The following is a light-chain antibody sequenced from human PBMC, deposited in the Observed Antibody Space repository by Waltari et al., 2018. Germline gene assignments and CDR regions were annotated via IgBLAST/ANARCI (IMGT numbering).Light chain of an antibody. V-gene: IGKV4-1*01. J-gene: IGKJ2*01. Sequence: DIVMTQSPGSPAVSLGGRATINCNSSHKVLYSSKNKTHLAGYQQKPGQPPKLLIYWASTRESGVPDRFSGSGSGTDFTLTISSLQAEDVAVYYCQKYYSTPYTFGQGTKLEIK. CDR3: QKYYSTPYT. CDR2: WAS. CDR1: HKVLYSSKNKTH.